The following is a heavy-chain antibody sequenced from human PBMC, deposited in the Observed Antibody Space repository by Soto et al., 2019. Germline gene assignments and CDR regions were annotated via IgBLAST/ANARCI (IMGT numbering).Heavy chain of an antibody. CDR3: AKVGAPTYYDILTGYYPAYGMDV. J-gene: IGHJ6*02. V-gene: IGHV3-30*18. D-gene: IGHD3-9*01. Sequence: PGGSLRLSCAASGFTFSSYGMHWVRQAPGKGLEWVAVISYDGSNKYYADSVKGRFTISRDNSKNTLYLQMNSLRAEDTAVYYCAKVGAPTYYDILTGYYPAYGMDVWGQGTTVTVSS. CDR2: ISYDGSNK. CDR1: GFTFSSYG.